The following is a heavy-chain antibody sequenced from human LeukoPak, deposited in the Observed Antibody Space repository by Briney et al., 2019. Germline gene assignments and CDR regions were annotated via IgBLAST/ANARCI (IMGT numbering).Heavy chain of an antibody. V-gene: IGHV4-4*02. CDR3: ARRPDIVVVVAASPFDY. D-gene: IGHD2-15*01. CDR2: IYHSGST. Sequence: SGTLSLTCAVSGGSLSSSNWWSWVRQPPGKGLEWIGEIYHSGSTNYNPSLKSRVTISVDKSKNQFSLKLSSVTAADTAVYYCARRPDIVVVVAASPFDYWGQGTLVTVSS. CDR1: GGSLSSSNW. J-gene: IGHJ4*02.